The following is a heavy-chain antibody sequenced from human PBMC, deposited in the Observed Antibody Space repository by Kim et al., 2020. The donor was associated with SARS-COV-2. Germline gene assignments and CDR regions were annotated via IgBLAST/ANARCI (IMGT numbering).Heavy chain of an antibody. CDR2: ISSSSSTI. D-gene: IGHD5-18*01. Sequence: GGSLRLSCAASGFTFSSYSMNWVRQAPGKGLEWVSYISSSSSTIYYVDSVKGRFTISRDNAKNSLYLQMNSLRAEDTAVYYCARVVGRVQLWLLDRYCY. CDR1: GFTFSSYS. V-gene: IGHV3-48*01. J-gene: IGHJ4*03. CDR3: ARVVGRVQLWLLDRYCY.